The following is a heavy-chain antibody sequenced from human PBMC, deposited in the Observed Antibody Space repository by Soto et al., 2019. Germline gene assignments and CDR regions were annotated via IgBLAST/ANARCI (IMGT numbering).Heavy chain of an antibody. CDR1: GFTFSSYA. Sequence: PGGSLRLSCAASGFTFSSYAMSWVRQAPGKGLEWVSAISGSGVSTYYADSVKGRFTISRDNSKNTLYLQMNSLRAEDTAVYYCAKSPGMYYYDSSGYYHYDYWGQGTLVTVFS. CDR2: ISGSGVST. CDR3: AKSPGMYYYDSSGYYHYDY. J-gene: IGHJ4*02. D-gene: IGHD3-22*01. V-gene: IGHV3-23*01.